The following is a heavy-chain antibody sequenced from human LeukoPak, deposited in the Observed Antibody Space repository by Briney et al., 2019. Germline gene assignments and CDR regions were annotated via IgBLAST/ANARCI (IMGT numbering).Heavy chain of an antibody. J-gene: IGHJ6*03. CDR1: GYTFTTYG. Sequence: GASVKVSCKPSGYTFTTYGISWVRQAPGQGLEWVGWISPYNGDTNYAQKLQGRVTMTTDTSTSTAYMELRSLRADDTAVYFCARGPSFSNSLYYYYYYMDVWAKGTAVTVSS. V-gene: IGHV1-18*01. D-gene: IGHD4-11*01. CDR3: ARGPSFSNSLYYYYYYMDV. CDR2: ISPYNGDT.